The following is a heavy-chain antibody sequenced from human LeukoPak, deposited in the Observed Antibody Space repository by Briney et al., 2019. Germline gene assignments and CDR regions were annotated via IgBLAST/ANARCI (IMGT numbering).Heavy chain of an antibody. D-gene: IGHD3-9*01. CDR3: TSRRYLDV. J-gene: IGHJ6*02. V-gene: IGHV4-4*02. CDR1: GFTFSSYAM. Sequence: GSLRLSCAASGFTFSSYAMSWVRQAPGKGLEWIGEIHHSGTTNYKPSLKSRVTISVDKSKNQFSLRLNSVTAADTAVYYCTSRRYLDVWGQGTTVTVSS. CDR2: IHHSGTT.